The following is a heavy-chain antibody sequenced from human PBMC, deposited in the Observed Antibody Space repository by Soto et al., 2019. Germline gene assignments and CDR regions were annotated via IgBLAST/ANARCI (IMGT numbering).Heavy chain of an antibody. V-gene: IGHV2-5*01. CDR2: IYWNDDK. J-gene: IGHJ5*01. CDR3: AHGRDYYDSSGYNVPHFDS. D-gene: IGHD3-22*01. CDR1: RFSLSTSGVG. Sequence: XGATLVTRTPTLTLPYTFYRFSLSTSGVGVCCIRQPPGNALEWLGVIYWNDDKRYSPSLKSRLTITKDTSKNQVVLTMNNMEPVDTATYYCAHGRDYYDSSGYNVPHFDSWGHGTLVTVSS.